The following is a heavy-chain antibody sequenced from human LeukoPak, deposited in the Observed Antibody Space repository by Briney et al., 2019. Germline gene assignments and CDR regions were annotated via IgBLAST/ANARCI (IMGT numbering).Heavy chain of an antibody. CDR2: MNPGSGNS. CDR3: ARLSETAAYYYTSGYYYLGY. D-gene: IGHD3-22*01. V-gene: IGHV1-8*02. Sequence: ASVKVSCKASGYTFGSYDINWVRKATGQGLEWMGWMNPGSGNSGHAQRFQGRVTMSRDTSINTAYMELSGLRSEDTAVYYCARLSETAAYYYTSGYYYLGYWGQGTLVTVDS. CDR1: GYTFGSYD. J-gene: IGHJ4*02.